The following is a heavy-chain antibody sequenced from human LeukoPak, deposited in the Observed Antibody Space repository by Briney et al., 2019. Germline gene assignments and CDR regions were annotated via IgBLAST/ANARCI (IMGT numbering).Heavy chain of an antibody. CDR2: IRYDGSNK. CDR1: GFTFSSYG. J-gene: IGHJ4*02. Sequence: GGSLRLSCAASGFTFSSYGTHWVRQAPGKGLEWVAFIRYDGSNKYYADSVKGRFTISRDNSKNTLYLQMNSLRAEDTAVYYCAKEGKYYYDSSGPDAFDYWGQGTLVTVSS. CDR3: AKEGKYYYDSSGPDAFDY. D-gene: IGHD3-22*01. V-gene: IGHV3-30*02.